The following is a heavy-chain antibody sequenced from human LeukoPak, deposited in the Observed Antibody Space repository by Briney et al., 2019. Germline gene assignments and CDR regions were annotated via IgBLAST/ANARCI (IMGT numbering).Heavy chain of an antibody. J-gene: IGHJ5*02. CDR3: ARDIPRGARYLDL. D-gene: IGHD2-15*01. V-gene: IGHV3-7*01. Sequence: PGVSLRLSCAASGFTFSSYCMTWVRQAPGKGLEGVANIDQDGSERNYVDSVKGRFTISRDNGKNSWYLQMSSLRVGDTAVYYCARDIPRGARYLDLWGQGALVTVS. CDR2: IDQDGSER. CDR1: GFTFSSYC.